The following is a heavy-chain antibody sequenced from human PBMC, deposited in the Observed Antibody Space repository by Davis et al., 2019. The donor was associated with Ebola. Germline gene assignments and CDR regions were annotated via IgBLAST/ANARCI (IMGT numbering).Heavy chain of an antibody. CDR2: IIPIFGTA. J-gene: IGHJ6*02. CDR3: ARGFGGSPRDYYYGMDV. Sequence: SVKVSCKASGGTFSSYAISWVRQAPGQGLEWMGGIIPIFGTANYAQKFQGRVTITADKSTSTAYMELSSLRSEDTAVYYCARGFGGSPRDYYYGMDVWGQGTTVTVSS. V-gene: IGHV1-69*06. CDR1: GGTFSSYA. D-gene: IGHD1-26*01.